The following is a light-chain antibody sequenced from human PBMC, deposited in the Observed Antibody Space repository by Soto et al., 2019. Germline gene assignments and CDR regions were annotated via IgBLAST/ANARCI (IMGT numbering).Light chain of an antibody. J-gene: IGLJ1*01. Sequence: QSALTQPPSASGSPGQSVTISCTGTSSDVGGYNYVSWYQQHPGKAPKLVIYEVTKRPSGVPDRFSGSKSGNTASLTVSGLQAEDEADYSCSSFTGASTIFGTGTNVTVL. CDR2: EVT. CDR1: SSDVGGYNY. CDR3: SSFTGASTI. V-gene: IGLV2-8*01.